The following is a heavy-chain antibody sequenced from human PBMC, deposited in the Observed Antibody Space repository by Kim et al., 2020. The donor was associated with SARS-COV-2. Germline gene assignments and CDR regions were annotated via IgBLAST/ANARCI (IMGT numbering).Heavy chain of an antibody. CDR2: INPSGADT. CDR3: ARDSYGSGYYYGMDV. D-gene: IGHD3-10*01. Sequence: ASVKVYCKASGYTFTNYYMHWVRQAPGQGLEWMGIINPSGADTRYAQKFQGRVTMTRDTSTSTVYMELYSMRSEDTAVYYCARDSYGSGYYYGMDVWGQVTTVTVSS. CDR1: GYTFTNYY. J-gene: IGHJ6*02. V-gene: IGHV1-46*01.